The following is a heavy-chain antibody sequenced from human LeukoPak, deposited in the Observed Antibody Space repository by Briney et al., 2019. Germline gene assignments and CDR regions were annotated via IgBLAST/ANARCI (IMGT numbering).Heavy chain of an antibody. CDR1: GGSIRSSYYY. Sequence: SETLSLTCTVSGGSIRSSYYYWGWIRQPPGKGLEWIGSIYDSGSTYYNPSLKSRVTISVDKSKNQFSLKLSSVTAADTAVYYCATSAVAGTGYAFDIWGQGTMVTVSS. CDR2: IYDSGST. V-gene: IGHV4-39*07. D-gene: IGHD6-19*01. J-gene: IGHJ3*02. CDR3: ATSAVAGTGYAFDI.